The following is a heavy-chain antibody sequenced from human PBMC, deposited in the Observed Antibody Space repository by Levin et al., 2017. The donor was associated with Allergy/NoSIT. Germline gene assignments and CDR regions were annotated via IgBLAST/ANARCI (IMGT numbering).Heavy chain of an antibody. CDR2: INHSGST. V-gene: IGHV4-34*01. CDR3: AGPTGARPPIRSFDY. CDR1: GGSFSGYY. D-gene: IGHD6-6*01. J-gene: IGHJ4*02. Sequence: ESLKISCAVYGGSFSGYYWSWIRQPPGKGLEWIGEINHSGSTNYNPSLKSRVTISVDTSKNQFSLKLSSVTAADTAVYYCAGPTGARPPIRSFDYWGQGTLVTVSS.